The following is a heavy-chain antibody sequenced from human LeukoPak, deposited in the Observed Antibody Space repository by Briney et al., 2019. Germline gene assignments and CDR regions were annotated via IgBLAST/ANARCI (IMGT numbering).Heavy chain of an antibody. Sequence: SETLSLTCTVSGGSISSSSYYWGWIRQPPGKGLEWIGSIYYSGSTYYNPSLKSRVTISVDTSKNQFSLKLSSVTAADTAVYYCARLGWELPTDYWGQGTLVTVSS. J-gene: IGHJ4*02. D-gene: IGHD1-26*01. CDR1: GGSISSSSYY. V-gene: IGHV4-39*01. CDR2: IYYSGST. CDR3: ARLGWELPTDY.